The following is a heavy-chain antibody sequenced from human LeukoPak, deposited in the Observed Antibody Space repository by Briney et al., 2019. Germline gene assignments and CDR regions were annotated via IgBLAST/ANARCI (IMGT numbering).Heavy chain of an antibody. CDR2: ISGSSVYI. CDR3: ARDFYGGWSFDL. J-gene: IGHJ2*01. V-gene: IGHV3-21*01. Sequence: GGSLRLSCAASAFDFAAYSMNWVRQAPGKGLEWVSSISGSSVYIYYADSVKGRFAISRDNAKNSLYLQMSSLRDEDTAVYYCARDFYGGWSFDLWGRGTLVAVSS. CDR1: AFDFAAYS. D-gene: IGHD3-10*01.